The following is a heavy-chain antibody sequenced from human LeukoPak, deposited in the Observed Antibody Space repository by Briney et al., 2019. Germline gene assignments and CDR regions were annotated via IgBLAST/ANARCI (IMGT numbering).Heavy chain of an antibody. CDR1: GYTFTSYY. Sequence: ASVKVSCKASGYTFTSYYMHWVRQAPGQGLEWMGIINPSGGSTSYAQKFQGRVTMTRDTSTSTVYMELSSLRSEDTAVYYCARDWRDYDILTGYGGYGMDVWGQGTTVTISS. D-gene: IGHD3-9*01. CDR2: INPSGGST. CDR3: ARDWRDYDILTGYGGYGMDV. V-gene: IGHV1-46*01. J-gene: IGHJ6*02.